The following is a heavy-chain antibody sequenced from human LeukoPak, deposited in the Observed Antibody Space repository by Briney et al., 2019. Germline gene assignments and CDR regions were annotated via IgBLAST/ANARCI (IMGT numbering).Heavy chain of an antibody. Sequence: SENLSLTCTVSGGSISSGDYYWSWIRQPPGKGLEWIGYIYYSGSTYYNPSLKSRVTISVDTSKNQFSLKLSSVTAADTAVYYCARESLVATKFDYWGQGTLVTVSS. CDR2: IYYSGST. CDR1: GGSISSGDYY. CDR3: ARESLVATKFDY. J-gene: IGHJ4*02. V-gene: IGHV4-30-4*01. D-gene: IGHD5-12*01.